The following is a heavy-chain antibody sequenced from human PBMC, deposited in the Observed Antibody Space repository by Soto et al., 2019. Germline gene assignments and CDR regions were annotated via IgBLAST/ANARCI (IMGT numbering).Heavy chain of an antibody. CDR3: ARHGYSYGGGYFAY. Sequence: EVQLVESGGGLVQPGGSLRLSCAASGFTVSSNYMSWVRQAPGKGLEWVSVIYSGGSAYYADSVKGRFTISRDNSKNTLYLQMNSLRAEETAVYYCARHGYSYGGGYFAYWGQGTLVTVSS. V-gene: IGHV3-66*04. CDR1: GFTVSSNY. D-gene: IGHD5-18*01. J-gene: IGHJ4*02. CDR2: IYSGGSA.